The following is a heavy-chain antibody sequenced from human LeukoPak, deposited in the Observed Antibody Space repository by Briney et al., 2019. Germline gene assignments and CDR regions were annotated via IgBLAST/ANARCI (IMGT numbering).Heavy chain of an antibody. Sequence: ASVKVSCKASGGTFSSYAISWVRQAPGQGLEWMGGIIPIFGTANYAQKFQGRVTITADESTSTAYMELSSLRSEDTAVYYCARDGDYGDCLDDAFDIWGQGTMVTVSS. CDR2: IIPIFGTA. CDR3: ARDGDYGDCLDDAFDI. V-gene: IGHV1-69*01. D-gene: IGHD4-17*01. CDR1: GGTFSSYA. J-gene: IGHJ3*02.